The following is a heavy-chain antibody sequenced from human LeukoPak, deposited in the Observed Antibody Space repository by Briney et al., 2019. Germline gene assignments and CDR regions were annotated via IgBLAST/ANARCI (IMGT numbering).Heavy chain of an antibody. V-gene: IGHV4-59*11. J-gene: IGHJ5*02. CDR3: ARSSGGTFDP. CDR1: GGSISSHY. D-gene: IGHD1-1*01. Sequence: PSETLSLTCTVSGGSISSHYWTWIRQSPGKGLEWIAYIYHSGTSHYNRSLKSRVTIALDKSKNQLSLKLNSVTAADTAVYYCARSSGGTFDPWGQGTLVTVSS. CDR2: IYHSGTS.